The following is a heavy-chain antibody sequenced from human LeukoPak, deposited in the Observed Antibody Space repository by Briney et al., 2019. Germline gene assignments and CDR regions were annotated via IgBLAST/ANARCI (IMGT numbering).Heavy chain of an antibody. D-gene: IGHD1-26*01. CDR1: GGSISSGDYY. Sequence: PSQTLTLACTVSGGSISSGDYYWSWIRQPPGKGLDWIGYIYYSGSTYYNPSLKSRITISVDTSKNQFSLRLSSVTAADTAVYYCARERSGSYSGFDDWGQGTLVTVSS. V-gene: IGHV4-30-4*01. CDR3: ARERSGSYSGFDD. CDR2: IYYSGST. J-gene: IGHJ4*02.